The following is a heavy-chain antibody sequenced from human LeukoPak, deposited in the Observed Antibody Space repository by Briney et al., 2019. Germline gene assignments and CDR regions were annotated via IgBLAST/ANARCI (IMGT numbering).Heavy chain of an antibody. Sequence: SVKVSCKASGGTFSSYAISWVRQAPGQGLEWMGRIIPILGIANYARKFQGRVTITADKSTSTAYMELSSLRSEDTAVYYCARGHYDILTGRASYGMDVWGQGTTVTVSS. J-gene: IGHJ6*02. CDR3: ARGHYDILTGRASYGMDV. D-gene: IGHD3-9*01. V-gene: IGHV1-69*04. CDR1: GGTFSSYA. CDR2: IIPILGIA.